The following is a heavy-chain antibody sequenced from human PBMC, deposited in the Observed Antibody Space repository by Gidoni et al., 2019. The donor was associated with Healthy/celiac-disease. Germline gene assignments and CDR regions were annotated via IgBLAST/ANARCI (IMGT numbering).Heavy chain of an antibody. CDR2: IYSGGST. CDR1: GFTVSSNY. Sequence: EVQLVESGGGLVQPGGSLRLSCAASGFTVSSNYMSWVRQAPGKGLEWVSVIYSGGSTYYADSVKGRFTISRDNSKNTLYLQMNSRRAEDTAVYYCAREGEGGWFGDYIPTSYYFDYWGQGTLVTVSS. CDR3: AREGEGGWFGDYIPTSYYFDY. D-gene: IGHD3-10*01. J-gene: IGHJ4*02. V-gene: IGHV3-66*01.